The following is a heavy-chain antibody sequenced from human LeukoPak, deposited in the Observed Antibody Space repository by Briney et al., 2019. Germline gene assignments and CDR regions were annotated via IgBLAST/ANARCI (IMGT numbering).Heavy chain of an antibody. CDR2: ISSGSGYI. Sequence: GGSLSLSRAGSGFTFSSYSMNWVRQAPGKGLEWVSSISSGSGYIFYADSVRGQFTISRDNAKNSLYLQMNSLRAEDTAVFYCARGPTTIAQRGAYYFDYWGQGTLVTVSS. D-gene: IGHD1-26*01. CDR1: GFTFSSYS. CDR3: ARGPTTIAQRGAYYFDY. J-gene: IGHJ4*02. V-gene: IGHV3-21*01.